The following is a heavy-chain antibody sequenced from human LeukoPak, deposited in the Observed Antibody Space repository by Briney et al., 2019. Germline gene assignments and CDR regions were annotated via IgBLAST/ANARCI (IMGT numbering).Heavy chain of an antibody. Sequence: SETLSLTCTVSGGSISSSSYYWGWIRQPPGKGLEWIGSIYYSGSTYYNPSLKSRVTISVDTSKNQFSLKLSSVTAADMAVYYCARHTNYQDYGDQALDYWGQGTLVTVSS. D-gene: IGHD4-17*01. CDR3: ARHTNYQDYGDQALDY. CDR2: IYYSGST. CDR1: GGSISSSSYY. V-gene: IGHV4-39*01. J-gene: IGHJ4*02.